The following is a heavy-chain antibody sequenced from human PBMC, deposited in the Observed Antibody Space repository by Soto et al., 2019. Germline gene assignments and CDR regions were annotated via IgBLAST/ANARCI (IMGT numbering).Heavy chain of an antibody. V-gene: IGHV1-18*04. D-gene: IGHD4-17*01. J-gene: IGHJ4*02. CDR1: GYTFRTHG. Sequence: GPSVKVSCKASGYTFRTHGVSWVRRAPGQGLEWMGWISGYNGNTNYAQKFQGRVTMTTETSTNTAYMELRSLRSDDTALYYCASWAGQVRDFGGPLDYWGQGTLVTVSS. CDR2: ISGYNGNT. CDR3: ASWAGQVRDFGGPLDY.